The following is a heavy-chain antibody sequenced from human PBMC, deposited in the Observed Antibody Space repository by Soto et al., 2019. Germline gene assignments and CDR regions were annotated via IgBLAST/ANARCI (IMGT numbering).Heavy chain of an antibody. CDR2: ISGSGGTT. CDR1: GFTFNSYA. Sequence: EVQLLESGGGLVQPGGSLGLSCAAFGFTFNSYAMSWVRQAPGKGLEWVSSISGSGGTTNYADSVKGRFTISRDNSRNTLYLHMNSLGAEDTAVFYCAAGGLRRFDYWGQGTLVTVSS. V-gene: IGHV3-23*01. CDR3: AAGGLRRFDY. J-gene: IGHJ4*02. D-gene: IGHD5-12*01.